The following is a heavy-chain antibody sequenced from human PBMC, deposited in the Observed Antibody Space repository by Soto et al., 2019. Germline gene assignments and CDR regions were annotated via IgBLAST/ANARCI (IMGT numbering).Heavy chain of an antibody. Sequence: PGGSLRLSCAASGFTFSSYSMNWVRQAPGKGLEWVSYISSSSSTIYYADSVKGRFTISRDNAKNSLYLQMNSLRDEDTAVYYCARDKYCTNGVCSFDYWGQGILVTVPQ. D-gene: IGHD2-8*01. V-gene: IGHV3-48*02. CDR2: ISSSSSTI. CDR3: ARDKYCTNGVCSFDY. CDR1: GFTFSSYS. J-gene: IGHJ4*02.